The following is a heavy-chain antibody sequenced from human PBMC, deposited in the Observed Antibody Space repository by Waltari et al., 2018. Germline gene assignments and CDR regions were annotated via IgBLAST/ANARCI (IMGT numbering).Heavy chain of an antibody. CDR3: ARGVFDS. V-gene: IGHV3-21*01. Sequence: DVQLVESGGGLVTPGGSLRLSCGGSGSDFSIYGMNWVRQSPGKGLEWVALVSGTTSYRYYADSVKGRFTVSRDNAKTTVYLQMDNLRVEDTAVYYCARGVFDSWGQGTLVTVSS. J-gene: IGHJ5*01. CDR2: VSGTTSYR. CDR1: GSDFSIYG.